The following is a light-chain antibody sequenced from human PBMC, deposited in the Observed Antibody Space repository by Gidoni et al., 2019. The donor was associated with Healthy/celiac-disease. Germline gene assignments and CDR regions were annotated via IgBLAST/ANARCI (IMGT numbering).Light chain of an antibody. V-gene: IGLV3-1*01. J-gene: IGLJ2*01. CDR3: QAWDSSTASVG. Sequence: SYELTHPPSVSVYPGQTASITCAGDKLGDKYACWYQQKPGQSPVLVIYQDSKRPSGLPERFSGSNSGNTATLTISGTQAMDEADYYCQAWDSSTASVGFGGGTKLTVL. CDR1: KLGDKY. CDR2: QDS.